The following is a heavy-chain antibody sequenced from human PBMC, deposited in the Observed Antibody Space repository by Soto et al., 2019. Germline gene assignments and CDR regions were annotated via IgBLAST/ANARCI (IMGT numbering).Heavy chain of an antibody. V-gene: IGHV3-15*07. CDR1: GFTFSNAW. J-gene: IGHJ4*02. CDR2: IKSKTDGGTT. D-gene: IGHD3-22*01. CDR3: TTDAPVNYYDSSGEYSLWGSPWGIDY. Sequence: PGGSLRLSCAASGFTFSNAWMNWVRQAPGKGLEWVGRIKSKTDGGTTDYAAPVKGRFTISRDDSKNTLYLQMNSLKTEDTAVYYCTTDAPVNYYDSSGEYSLWGSPWGIDYWGKGTLVTVSS.